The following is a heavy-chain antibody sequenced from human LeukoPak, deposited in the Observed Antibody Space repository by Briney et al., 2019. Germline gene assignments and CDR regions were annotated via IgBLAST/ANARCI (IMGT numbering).Heavy chain of an antibody. V-gene: IGHV1-8*02. CDR2: MNPNSGNT. J-gene: IGHJ4*02. D-gene: IGHD3-10*01. CDR3: ARDGLLWFGESFDY. CDR1: GYTFTGYY. Sequence: ASVKVSCKASGYTFTGYYMHWVRQAPGQGLEWMGWMNPNSGNTGYAQKFQGRVTMTRNTSISTAYMELSSLRSEDTAVYYCARDGLLWFGESFDYWGQGTLVTVSS.